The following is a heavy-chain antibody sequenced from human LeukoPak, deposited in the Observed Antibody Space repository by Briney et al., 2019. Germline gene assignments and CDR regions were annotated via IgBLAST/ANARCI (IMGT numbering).Heavy chain of an antibody. Sequence: GRSLRLSCAGSGFTFRTYAMHWVRQAPGKGLEWVANINQDGIEKYSVDSVKGRFTISRDNAKNSLYLQMNSLRAEDTAVYYCARAPGDFWSGYYLFDYWGQGTLVTVSS. CDR1: GFTFRTYA. J-gene: IGHJ4*02. D-gene: IGHD3-3*01. CDR2: INQDGIEK. V-gene: IGHV3-7*02. CDR3: ARAPGDFWSGYYLFDY.